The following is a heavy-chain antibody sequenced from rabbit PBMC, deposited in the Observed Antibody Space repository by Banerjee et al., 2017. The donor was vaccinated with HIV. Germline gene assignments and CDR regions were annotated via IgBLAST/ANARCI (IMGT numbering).Heavy chain of an antibody. CDR3: VRDPGVEYYFNL. CDR2: IYPHGGSA. Sequence: QLVESGGGLVTLGGSLKLSCKASGIAFSPFAISWVRQAPGKGLEWIAYIYPHGGSADYASWVNGRFTISSHNAQNTLYLQLTSLTAADTATYFCVRDPGVEYYFNLWGPGTLVTVS. D-gene: IGHD4-1*01. J-gene: IGHJ4*01. CDR1: GIAFSPFA. V-gene: IGHV1S7*01.